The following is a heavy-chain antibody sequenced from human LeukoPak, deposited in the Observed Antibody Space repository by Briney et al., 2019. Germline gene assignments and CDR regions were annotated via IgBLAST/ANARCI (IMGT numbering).Heavy chain of an antibody. CDR1: GYTFTSYG. J-gene: IGHJ6*02. CDR2: ISAYNGNT. CDR3: AGGFGELSPIPYYYGMDV. D-gene: IGHD3-10*01. Sequence: VASVKVSCKASGYTFTSYGISWVRQAPGQGLEWMGWISAYNGNTNYAQKLQGRVTMTTDTSTSTAYMELRSLRSDDTAVYYCAGGFGELSPIPYYYGMDVWGQGTTVTVSS. V-gene: IGHV1-18*01.